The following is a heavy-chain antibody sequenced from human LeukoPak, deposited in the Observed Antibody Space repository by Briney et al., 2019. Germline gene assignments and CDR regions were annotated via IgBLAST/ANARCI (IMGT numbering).Heavy chain of an antibody. CDR1: GGTFGSHA. D-gene: IGHD7-27*01. V-gene: IGHV1-69*13. Sequence: SVKVSCKASGGTFGSHAISWVRQAPGQGLEWMGGIIPIFGTAKYAQKFQGRVTITADESTSTAYMELSSLRSEDTAVYYCARGPPNWGYDYWGPGTLVTVSS. CDR2: IIPIFGTA. J-gene: IGHJ4*02. CDR3: ARGPPNWGYDY.